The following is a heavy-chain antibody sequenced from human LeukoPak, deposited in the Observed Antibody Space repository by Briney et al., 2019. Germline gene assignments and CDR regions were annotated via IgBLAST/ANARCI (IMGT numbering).Heavy chain of an antibody. J-gene: IGHJ4*02. Sequence: QAGGSLRLSCAASGVIVRTNYMSWVRQAPGKGLEWVSVIYSPGSTYYADSVRGRFTISRDKSSNMLYLQMNSLRAEDTAVYYCARDQGSSSGVFDYWGQGTLVTASS. D-gene: IGHD6-6*01. CDR2: IYSPGST. CDR1: GVIVRTNY. CDR3: ARDQGSSSGVFDY. V-gene: IGHV3-66*01.